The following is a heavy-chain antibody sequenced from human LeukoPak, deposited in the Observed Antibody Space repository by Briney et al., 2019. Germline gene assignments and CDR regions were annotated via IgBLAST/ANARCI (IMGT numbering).Heavy chain of an antibody. Sequence: GGSLRLSCAASGFTFSNFAMSWVRQVPEKGLEWVSTIRGGGAGAHYADSVKGRFTVSRDNSRNTLHVEMNSLKAEDTAVYFCAKASYSYGNDAFDIWGQGTKVTVSS. CDR2: IRGGGAGA. V-gene: IGHV3-23*01. D-gene: IGHD5-18*01. CDR3: AKASYSYGNDAFDI. CDR1: GFTFSNFA. J-gene: IGHJ3*02.